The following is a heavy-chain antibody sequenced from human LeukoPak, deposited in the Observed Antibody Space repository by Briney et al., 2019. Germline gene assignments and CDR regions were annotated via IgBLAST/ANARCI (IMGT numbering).Heavy chain of an antibody. D-gene: IGHD6-25*01. Sequence: SETLSLTCTVSGGSISSSSYYWGWIRQPPGKGLEWIGSIYYTGSTYHTPSLKSRVTISLDTSNNQFSLKLSSVTAADTAVYYCVSGSPFYGMDVWGQGTTVTVSS. CDR3: VSGSPFYGMDV. CDR1: GGSISSSSYY. CDR2: IYYTGST. V-gene: IGHV4-39*07. J-gene: IGHJ6*02.